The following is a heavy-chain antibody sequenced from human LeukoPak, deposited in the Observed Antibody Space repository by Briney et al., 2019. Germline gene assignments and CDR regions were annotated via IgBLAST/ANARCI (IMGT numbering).Heavy chain of an antibody. V-gene: IGHV4-34*01. CDR1: GGSFSGYY. CDR3: ARGKLRSWFDP. D-gene: IGHD4-17*01. J-gene: IGHJ5*02. Sequence: SETLSLTCAVYGGSFSGYYWSWIRQPPGKALEWIGEINHSGSTNYNPSLKSRVTISVDTSKNQFSLKLSSVTAADTAVYYCARGKLRSWFDPWGQGTLVTVSS. CDR2: INHSGST.